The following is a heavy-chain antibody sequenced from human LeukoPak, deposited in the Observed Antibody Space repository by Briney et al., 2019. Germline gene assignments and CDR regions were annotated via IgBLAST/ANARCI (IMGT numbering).Heavy chain of an antibody. J-gene: IGHJ6*02. Sequence: GGSLRLSCAASGFTVSSNYMSWVRQAPGKGLEWVSVIYSGGSTYYADSVKGRFTISRDNSKNTLYLQMNSLRAEDTAVYYCAKDLTTVTPRNGMDVWGQGTTVTVSS. CDR3: AKDLTTVTPRNGMDV. D-gene: IGHD4-17*01. CDR1: GFTVSSNY. V-gene: IGHV3-53*01. CDR2: IYSGGST.